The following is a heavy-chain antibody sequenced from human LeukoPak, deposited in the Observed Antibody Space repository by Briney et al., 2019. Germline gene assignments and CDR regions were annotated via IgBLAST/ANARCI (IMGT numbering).Heavy chain of an antibody. D-gene: IGHD2-8*02. CDR1: GGSVSSGSCY. Sequence: SETLSLTCTVSGGSVSSGSCYWSWIRQPPGKGLEWIGYIYYTGSTNYSPSLQSRVTISADTSKNQFSLNLSSVTAADTAVYYCARWADGTVAFDYWGQGTLVTVSS. CDR2: IYYTGST. J-gene: IGHJ4*02. V-gene: IGHV4-61*01. CDR3: ARWADGTVAFDY.